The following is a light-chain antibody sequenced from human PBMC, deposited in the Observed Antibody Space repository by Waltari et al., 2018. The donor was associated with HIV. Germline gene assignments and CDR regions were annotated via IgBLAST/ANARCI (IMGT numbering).Light chain of an antibody. CDR2: DVT. CDR1: SSDVGAYNY. V-gene: IGLV2-8*01. J-gene: IGLJ2*01. Sequence: QSALTQPPSASGSPGQSVTIPCPGTSSDVGAYNYVSWFQQHPGKAPKLMIYDVTKRPSGVPDRFSGSKSGNTASLTVSGLQAEDEADYYCASHAGSKDVFGGGTRLTVL. CDR3: ASHAGSKDV.